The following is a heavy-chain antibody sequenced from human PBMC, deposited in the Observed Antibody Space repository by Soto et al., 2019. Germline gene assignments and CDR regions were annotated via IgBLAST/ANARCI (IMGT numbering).Heavy chain of an antibody. J-gene: IGHJ6*02. CDR1: GGTFSSYA. Sequence: SVKVSCKASGGTFSSYAISWVRQAPGQGLEWMGGIIPIFGTANYAQKFQGRVTITADESTSTAYMELSSLRSEDTAVFYCARGGEYSRQDYYYGMDVWGQGTTVTVSS. V-gene: IGHV1-69*13. D-gene: IGHD6-6*01. CDR3: ARGGEYSRQDYYYGMDV. CDR2: IIPIFGTA.